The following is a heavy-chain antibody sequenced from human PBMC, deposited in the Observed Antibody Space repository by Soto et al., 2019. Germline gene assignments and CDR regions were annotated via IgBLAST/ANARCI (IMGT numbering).Heavy chain of an antibody. D-gene: IGHD3-22*01. J-gene: IGHJ4*02. V-gene: IGHV3-66*01. CDR2: IYNDGST. Sequence: EVQLVESGGGLVQPGGSLRLSCAVSGFTVSSNYMSWVRQAPGKGLEWVLVIYNDGSTYYADSVKGRFTISRDNSKNTLYLQMNSLRAEDTAVYYWARGGSGYYHYPFDYWGQGTLVTVSS. CDR3: ARGGSGYYHYPFDY. CDR1: GFTVSSNY.